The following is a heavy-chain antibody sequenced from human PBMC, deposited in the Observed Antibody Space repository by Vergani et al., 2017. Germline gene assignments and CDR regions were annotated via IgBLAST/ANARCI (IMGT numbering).Heavy chain of an antibody. D-gene: IGHD1-14*01. CDR3: ARDLRLLYNRFDP. CDR2: ISNDGSKK. Sequence: QVQLVQSGGGRVQPGRSLRLSCAASGFSFSSHAIHWVRQAPGKGLEWVAVISNDGSKKYYADSVKGRFTISRDNSKNTLDLQMNSLRTQDTAVYYCARDLRLLYNRFDPWGQGTLVTVSS. J-gene: IGHJ5*02. V-gene: IGHV3-30*03. CDR1: GFSFSSHA.